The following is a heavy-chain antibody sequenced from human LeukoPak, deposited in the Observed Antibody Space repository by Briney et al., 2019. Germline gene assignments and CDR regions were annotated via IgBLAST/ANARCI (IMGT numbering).Heavy chain of an antibody. CDR2: IIYSGNT. Sequence: PSETLSLTCTVSGGSISGSSHYWGWLRQPPGKGLEWVGTIIYSGNTYYNPSLKSRVTISLDTSKNHFSLRLCSVTAADTAVYYCARSIKGVIILYYFFYMDVWGKGTTVTVSS. CDR3: ARSIKGVIILYYFFYMDV. CDR1: GGSISGSSHY. J-gene: IGHJ6*03. D-gene: IGHD3-10*01. V-gene: IGHV4-39*07.